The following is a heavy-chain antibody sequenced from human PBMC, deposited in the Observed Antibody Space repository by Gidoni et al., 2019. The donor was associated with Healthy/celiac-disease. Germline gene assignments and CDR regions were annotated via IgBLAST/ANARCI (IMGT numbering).Heavy chain of an antibody. D-gene: IGHD4-17*01. CDR1: GFTFSSYS. CDR2: ISSSSSTI. V-gene: IGHV3-48*02. Sequence: EVQLVESGGGLVQPGGSLRLSCAASGFTFSSYSMNWVRQAPGKGLEWVSYISSSSSTIYYADSVKGRFTISRDNAKNSLYLQMNSLRDEDTAVYYCARDPCPHYGDCRYYGMDVWGQGTTVTVSS. CDR3: ARDPCPHYGDCRYYGMDV. J-gene: IGHJ6*02.